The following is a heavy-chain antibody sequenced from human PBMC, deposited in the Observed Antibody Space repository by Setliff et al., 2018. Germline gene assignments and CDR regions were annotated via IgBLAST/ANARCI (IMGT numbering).Heavy chain of an antibody. CDR3: RFWSSYYKNDY. CDR2: INQSGNT. D-gene: IGHD3-3*01. Sequence: TLSLTCTVYGGSFSDYYWGWIRQSPGKRPEWIAEINQSGNTNYNPPHNSRVSVSVDTPTNQFSLKVFSVTAADTAVYYCRFWSSYYKNDYWAQGTLVTVS. V-gene: IGHV4-34*01. J-gene: IGHJ4*02. CDR1: GGSFSDYY.